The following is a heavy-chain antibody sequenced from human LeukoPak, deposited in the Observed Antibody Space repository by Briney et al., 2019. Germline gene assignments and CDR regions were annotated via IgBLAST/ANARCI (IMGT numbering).Heavy chain of an antibody. J-gene: IGHJ4*02. CDR3: ARAPPINYYDSSGLDY. V-gene: IGHV1-69*13. Sequence: SVKVSCKASGGTFSSYAISRVRQAPGQGLEWMGGIIPIFGAANYAQKFQGRVTITADESTSTAYMELSSLRSEDTAVYYCARAPPINYYDSSGLDYWGQGTLVTVSS. CDR2: IIPIFGAA. D-gene: IGHD3-22*01. CDR1: GGTFSSYA.